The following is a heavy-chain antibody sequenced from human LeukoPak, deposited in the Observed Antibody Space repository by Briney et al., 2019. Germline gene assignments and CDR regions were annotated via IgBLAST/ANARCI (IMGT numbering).Heavy chain of an antibody. J-gene: IGHJ4*02. V-gene: IGHV3-30-3*01. CDR2: ISYDGSNK. CDR3: ARDLYQLPWGYFDY. CDR1: GFTFSSYA. Sequence: GGSLRLSCAASGFTFSSYAMHWVRQAPGKGLEWVAVISYDGSNKYYADSVKGRFTISRDNSKNTLYLQMNSLRAEDTAVYYCARDLYQLPWGYFDYGGQGTLVTVSS. D-gene: IGHD2-2*01.